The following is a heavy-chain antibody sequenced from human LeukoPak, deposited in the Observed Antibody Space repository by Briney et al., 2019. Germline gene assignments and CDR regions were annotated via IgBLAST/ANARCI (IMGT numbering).Heavy chain of an antibody. CDR2: IYHSGST. CDR1: GGSFSGYY. Sequence: PSETLSLTCAVYGGSFSGYYWGWIRQPPGKGLEWIGSIYHSGSTYYNPSLKSRVTISVDTPKNQFSLKLTSVTAADTAVYYCARDETYSSDWQSNHYYYYMDVWGKGTTVTVSS. J-gene: IGHJ6*03. CDR3: ARDETYSSDWQSNHYYYYMDV. V-gene: IGHV4-38-2*02. D-gene: IGHD6-19*01.